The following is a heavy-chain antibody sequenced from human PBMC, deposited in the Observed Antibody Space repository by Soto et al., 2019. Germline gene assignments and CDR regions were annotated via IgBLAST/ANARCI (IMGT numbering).Heavy chain of an antibody. D-gene: IGHD1-20*01. J-gene: IGHJ3*02. CDR3: ARPGQGYNWTNDAFDI. CDR1: GGTLSSYA. Sequence: QVQLVQSGAEVKKPGSSVKVSCKASGGTLSSYAISWVRQAPGQGLEWMGGIIPIFGTANYAQKFQGRVTITADESTSTAYMELSSLRSEDTAVYYCARPGQGYNWTNDAFDIWGQGTMVTVSS. CDR2: IIPIFGTA. V-gene: IGHV1-69*19.